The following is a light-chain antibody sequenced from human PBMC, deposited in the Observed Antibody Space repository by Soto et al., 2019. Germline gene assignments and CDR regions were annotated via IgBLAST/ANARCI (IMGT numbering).Light chain of an antibody. CDR1: SSDVGGYNF. CDR2: EDN. CDR3: SSWTSSTTQV. J-gene: IGLJ2*01. Sequence: QSVLTQPASVSGSPGQSITISCTGTSSDVGGYNFVSWYQQHPGKAPKLMIFEDNNRPSGVSNRFSGSKSGNTASLTISGLQAEDEADYYCSSWTSSTTQVLGGGTQLTVL. V-gene: IGLV2-14*01.